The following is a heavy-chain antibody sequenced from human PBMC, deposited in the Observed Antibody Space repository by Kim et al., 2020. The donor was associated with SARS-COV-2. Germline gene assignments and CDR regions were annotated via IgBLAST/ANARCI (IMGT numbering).Heavy chain of an antibody. V-gene: IGHV3-23*01. D-gene: IGHD6-6*01. J-gene: IGHJ4*02. Sequence: GGSLRLSCAASGFTFSSYDMSWVRQAPGKGLEWVSAISGSGGSTYYADSVKGRFTISRDNSKNTLYLQMNSLRAEDTAVYYCAKVSLSSSAYFDYWGQGTLVTVSS. CDR3: AKVSLSSSAYFDY. CDR1: GFTFSSYD. CDR2: ISGSGGST.